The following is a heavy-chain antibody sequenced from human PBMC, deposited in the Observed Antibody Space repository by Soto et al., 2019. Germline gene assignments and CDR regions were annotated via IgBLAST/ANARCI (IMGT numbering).Heavy chain of an antibody. D-gene: IGHD3-3*01. CDR2: TYYRSRWYN. V-gene: IGHV6-1*01. CDR1: GDSVSSNSAA. J-gene: IGHJ6*03. Sequence: SQTLSLTCAISGDSVSSNSAAWNWIRLSPSRGLEWLARTYYRSRWYNDYAVSVRSRITVNPDTSKNQFSLQLTSVTPEDTAVYYCAGATSHEWYYMDVWGKGTTVTVSS. CDR3: AGATSHEWYYMDV.